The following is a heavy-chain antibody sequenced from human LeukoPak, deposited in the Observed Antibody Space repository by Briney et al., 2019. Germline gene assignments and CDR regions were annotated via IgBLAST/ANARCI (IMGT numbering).Heavy chain of an antibody. CDR1: GFILSDYW. J-gene: IGHJ6*02. CDR2: IENDGSRT. CDR3: AKGGHKLDIQATRYYYGVDD. V-gene: IGHV3-74*03. D-gene: IGHD5-12*01. Sequence: GGSLRLSCAASGFILSDYWMHWVRQRPGGGLVHVSRIENDGSRTVYADSVKGRFTVSRGDAKNTMYPQMNSLRAEDTAIYYCAKGGHKLDIQATRYYYGVDDWGQGTTVTVSS.